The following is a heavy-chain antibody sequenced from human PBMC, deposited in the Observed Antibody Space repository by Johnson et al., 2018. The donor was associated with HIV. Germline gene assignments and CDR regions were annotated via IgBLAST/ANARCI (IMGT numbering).Heavy chain of an antibody. Sequence: VQLVESRGGLVKPGGSLRLSCVASRLTLSDSYMSWVRQAPGKGLEWVSVIYSGGSTYYADSVKGRFTISRDNSKNTLYLQMNSLRAEDTAVYYCARANGSSPSAAFDIWCQGTMVTVSS. J-gene: IGHJ3*02. D-gene: IGHD6-6*01. CDR2: IYSGGST. CDR3: ARANGSSPSAAFDI. V-gene: IGHV3-66*01. CDR1: RLTLSDSY.